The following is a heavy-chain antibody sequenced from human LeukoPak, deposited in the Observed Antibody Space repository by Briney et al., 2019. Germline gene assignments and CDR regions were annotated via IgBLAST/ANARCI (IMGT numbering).Heavy chain of an antibody. CDR1: GITLSNYG. D-gene: IGHD3/OR15-3a*01. J-gene: IGHJ4*02. CDR3: AKRSVVIRVILVGFHKEAYYFES. Sequence: GGSLRLSCAVSGITLSNYGMSWVRQAPGKGLEWVAGISDSGGSTNYADSVRGRFTISRDNPKNTLYLQMNSLRAEDTAVYFCAKRSVVIRVILVGFHKEAYYFESWGQGALVTVSS. CDR2: ISDSGGST. V-gene: IGHV3-23*01.